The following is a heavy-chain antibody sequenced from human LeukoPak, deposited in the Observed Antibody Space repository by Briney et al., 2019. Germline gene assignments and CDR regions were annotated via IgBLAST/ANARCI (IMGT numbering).Heavy chain of an antibody. J-gene: IGHJ4*02. D-gene: IGHD5-18*01. CDR1: GFTFSRYA. CDR3: AKDLLDDTAMDPFDY. CDR2: ISYDANIGSNK. Sequence: GGSLRLSCATSGFTFSRYAMHWVRQAPGKGLEWVALISYDANIGSNKYYADSVKGRFTISRDNSKNTLYLQMNSLRAEDTAVYYCAKDLLDDTAMDPFDYWGQGTLVTVSS. V-gene: IGHV3-30-3*01.